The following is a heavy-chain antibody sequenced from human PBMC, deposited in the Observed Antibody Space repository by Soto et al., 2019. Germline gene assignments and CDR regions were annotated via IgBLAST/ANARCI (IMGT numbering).Heavy chain of an antibody. CDR2: INSDGSST. V-gene: IGHV3-74*01. D-gene: IGHD1-26*01. CDR3: ARAPVGPPGLDY. CDR1: GFTFSSYW. Sequence: GGSLRLSCAASGFTFSSYWMHWVRQAPGKGLVWVSRINSDGSSTSYADSVKGRFTISRDNAKNTLYRQMNSLRAEDSAVYYRARAPVGPPGLDYWGQGTLVTVSS. J-gene: IGHJ4*02.